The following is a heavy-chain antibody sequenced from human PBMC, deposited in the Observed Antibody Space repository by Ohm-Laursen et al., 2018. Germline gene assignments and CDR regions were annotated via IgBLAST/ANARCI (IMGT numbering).Heavy chain of an antibody. CDR3: ARDHRDRYCSGTSCYTYWFDP. D-gene: IGHD2-2*02. CDR2: ISDYTGNT. CDR1: GYTFTSYG. Sequence: ASVKVSCKVSGYTFTSYGISWVRQAPGQGLEWMGWISDYTGNTNYAQKLQGRVTMTTDTSTSTAYMELRSLRSDDTAVYYCARDHRDRYCSGTSCYTYWFDPWGQGTLVTVSS. V-gene: IGHV1-18*01. J-gene: IGHJ5*02.